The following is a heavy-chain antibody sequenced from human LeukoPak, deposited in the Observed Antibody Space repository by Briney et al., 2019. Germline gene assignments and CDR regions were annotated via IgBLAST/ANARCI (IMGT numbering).Heavy chain of an antibody. V-gene: IGHV3-21*01. D-gene: IGHD3/OR15-3a*01. Sequence: GGSLRLSCAASGFTFSSYSMNWVRQAPGKGLEWVSSISSSSSYIYYADSVKGRFTISRDNAKNSLYLQMNSLRAEDTAVYYCARDLDLEWGPYYYYGMDVWGQGTTVTVSS. CDR1: GFTFSSYS. CDR2: ISSSSSYI. CDR3: ARDLDLEWGPYYYYGMDV. J-gene: IGHJ6*02.